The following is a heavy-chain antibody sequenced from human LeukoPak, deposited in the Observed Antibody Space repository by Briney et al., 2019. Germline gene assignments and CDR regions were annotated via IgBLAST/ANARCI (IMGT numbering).Heavy chain of an antibody. Sequence: PGGSLRLSCAVSGFSISGDWMHWVRQVPGKGLVWVSRIDSDGSTTGYADSVKGRFTISRDNAKNTLYLQMNSLRAEDTAVYYCASRWSFDYWGQGTLVTVSS. CDR3: ASRWSFDY. V-gene: IGHV3-74*01. CDR1: GFSISGDW. J-gene: IGHJ4*02. D-gene: IGHD2-15*01. CDR2: IDSDGSTT.